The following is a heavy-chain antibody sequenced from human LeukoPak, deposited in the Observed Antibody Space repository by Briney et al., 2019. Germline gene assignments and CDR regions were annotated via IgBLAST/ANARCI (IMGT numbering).Heavy chain of an antibody. V-gene: IGHV1-69*04. CDR1: GGTFSSYA. CDR2: IIPILGIA. CDR3: ARVGQQLAGLDY. D-gene: IGHD6-13*01. Sequence: GASVKVSFKASGGTFSSYAISWVGQAPGQGLEWMGRIIPILGIANYAQKFQGRVTITADKSTSTAYMELSSLRSEDTAVYYCARVGQQLAGLDYWGQGTLVTVSS. J-gene: IGHJ4*02.